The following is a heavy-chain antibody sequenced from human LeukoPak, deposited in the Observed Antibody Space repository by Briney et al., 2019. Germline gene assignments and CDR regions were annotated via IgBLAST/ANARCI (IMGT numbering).Heavy chain of an antibody. CDR2: ISGSGGST. D-gene: IGHD1-1*01. CDR1: GFTFSSYA. J-gene: IGHJ4*02. Sequence: GGSLRLSCAASGFTFSSYAMSWVRQAPGKGLEWVSAISGSGGSTYYADSVKGRFTISRDNSKNTLYLQMNSLRAEDTAVYYCATQLREPSYFDYWGQGTLVTVSS. V-gene: IGHV3-23*01. CDR3: ATQLREPSYFDY.